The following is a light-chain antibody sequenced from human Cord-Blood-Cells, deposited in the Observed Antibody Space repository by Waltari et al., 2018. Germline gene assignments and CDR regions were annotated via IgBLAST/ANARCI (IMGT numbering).Light chain of an antibody. J-gene: IGKJ5*01. CDR1: QDISNY. Sequence: DIQMTQSPSSLSASVGDRVTITCQASQDISNYFNWYQQKPGKAPKLLTYDASNLETGVPSRFSGSGSGTDFTFTISSLQPEDIATYYCQQYDNLITFGQGTRLEIK. CDR2: DAS. CDR3: QQYDNLIT. V-gene: IGKV1-33*01.